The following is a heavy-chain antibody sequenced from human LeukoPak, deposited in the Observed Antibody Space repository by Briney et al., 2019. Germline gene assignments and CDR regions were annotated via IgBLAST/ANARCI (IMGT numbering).Heavy chain of an antibody. CDR3: AKGWSPF. CDR1: GFTVTDYA. CDR2: ARISGDRT. D-gene: IGHD2-15*01. Sequence: PGGSLRLSCAASGFTVTDYAMTWIRQSPGKGLEWVSTARISGDRTDYADSVKGRFTISRDNSKNTLYLQMNSLRAEDTAVYYCAKGWSPFWGQGTLVTVSS. J-gene: IGHJ4*02. V-gene: IGHV3-23*01.